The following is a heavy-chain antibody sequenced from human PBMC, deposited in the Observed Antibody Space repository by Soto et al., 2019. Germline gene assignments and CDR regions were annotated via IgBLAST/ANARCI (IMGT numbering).Heavy chain of an antibody. D-gene: IGHD2-2*02. V-gene: IGHV3-11*01. CDR2: ISDDGYTI. J-gene: IGHJ6*02. Sequence: GGSLRLSCATSGFTFSDFYMSWVRQAPGKGPEWVSYISDDGYTIYYADSVKGRFTISRDNAKNSLDLQMTNLRAEDTAVYYCAREYTAWPLAYGLDVWGQGTTVTV. CDR1: GFTFSDFY. CDR3: AREYTAWPLAYGLDV.